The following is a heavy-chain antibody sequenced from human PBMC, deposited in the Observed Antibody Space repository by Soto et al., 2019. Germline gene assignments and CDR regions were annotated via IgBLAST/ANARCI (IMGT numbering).Heavy chain of an antibody. CDR2: IIPIFGTA. CDR1: GGTFSSYA. CDR3: ATHHTKNYYYYGMDV. J-gene: IGHJ6*02. V-gene: IGHV1-69*13. Sequence: GASVKVSCKASGGTFSSYAISWVRQAPGQGLEWMGGIIPIFGTANYAQKFQGRVTITADESTSTAYMELSSLRSEDTAVYYCATHHTKNYYYYGMDVWGQGTTVTVSS. D-gene: IGHD2-8*01.